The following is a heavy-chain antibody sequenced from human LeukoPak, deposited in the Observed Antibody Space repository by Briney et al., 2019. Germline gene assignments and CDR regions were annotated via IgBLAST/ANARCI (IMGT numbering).Heavy chain of an antibody. Sequence: GGSLRLSCAASGFSFSTYTMYWLRQAPGKGLEWVAGLTGSGRTYHADSERDRFTISRDNSKDTLYLQMNSLSVEDTAGYYCAKDRGSGSYYYYYFYMDVWGKGTTVTISS. CDR1: GFSFSTYT. CDR3: AKDRGSGSYYYYYFYMDV. J-gene: IGHJ6*03. D-gene: IGHD3-10*01. CDR2: LTGSGRT. V-gene: IGHV3-23*01.